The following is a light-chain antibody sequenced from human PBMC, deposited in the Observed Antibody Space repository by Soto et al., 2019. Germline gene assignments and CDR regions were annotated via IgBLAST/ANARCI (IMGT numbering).Light chain of an antibody. CDR2: NVN. CDR3: QFYDSSLSGSRV. J-gene: IGLJ1*01. CDR1: SSDVGSYDY. V-gene: IGLV2-11*01. Sequence: QSVLIQPPSVSGSPGQSVTISCTVTSSDVGSYDYVSWYQQHPGTVPKPMIYNVNTQPSGVPDRFSGSKSGTSASLAITGLQAEDEADYYCQFYDSSLSGSRVFGTGTKVTVL.